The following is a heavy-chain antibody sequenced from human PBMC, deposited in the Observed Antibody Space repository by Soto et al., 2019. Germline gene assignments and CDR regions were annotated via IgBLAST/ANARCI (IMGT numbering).Heavy chain of an antibody. CDR2: IYWDDNK. Sequence: QITLKESGPTLVKPTQTLTLTCAFSGFSLTTSGVGVGWIRQPPGKALEWLALIYWDDNKRYSPSLKSRLTITQDTSKNQVVLTMTNMDPVDTATYYCTHSGRYCTTTSCYYYFDYWGQGTLLTVSS. CDR1: GFSLTTSGVG. D-gene: IGHD2-2*01. V-gene: IGHV2-5*02. CDR3: THSGRYCTTTSCYYYFDY. J-gene: IGHJ4*02.